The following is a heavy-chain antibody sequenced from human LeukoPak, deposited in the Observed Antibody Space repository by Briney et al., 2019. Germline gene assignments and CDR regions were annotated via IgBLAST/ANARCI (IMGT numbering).Heavy chain of an antibody. D-gene: IGHD3-22*01. J-gene: IGHJ5*02. V-gene: IGHV1-69*13. Sequence: SVKVSCKASGGTFSSYAISWVRQAPGQGLEWMGGIIPIFGTANYAQKFQGRVTITADESTSTAYMELSSLRSEDTAVYYCARVRVNYYDSSGYRDNWFDPWGQGTLVTVPS. CDR1: GGTFSSYA. CDR3: ARVRVNYYDSSGYRDNWFDP. CDR2: IIPIFGTA.